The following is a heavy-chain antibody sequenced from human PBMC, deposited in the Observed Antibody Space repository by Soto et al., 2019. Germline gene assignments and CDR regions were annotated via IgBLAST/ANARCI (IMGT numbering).Heavy chain of an antibody. CDR1: GDSVSSNSAA. V-gene: IGHV6-1*01. Sequence: SQTLSLTCAISGDSVSSNSAAWKWIKQSPSRGLEWLGRTYYRSKWYNDYAVSVKSRITINPDTSKNQFSLQLNSVTLEDTAVYYCAIFNYYYSMDVWGKGTTVTVSS. CDR2: TYYRSKWYN. J-gene: IGHJ6*03. CDR3: AIFNYYYSMDV.